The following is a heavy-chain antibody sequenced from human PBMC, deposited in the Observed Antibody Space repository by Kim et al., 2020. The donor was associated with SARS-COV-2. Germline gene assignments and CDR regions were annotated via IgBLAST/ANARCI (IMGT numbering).Heavy chain of an antibody. D-gene: IGHD3-22*01. J-gene: IGHJ4*02. V-gene: IGHV4-59*09. Sequence: LKGRVTISVDTSKNQFSLKLSSVTAADTAVYYCARGVGYYDSSGYYGFDYWGQGTLVTVSS. CDR3: ARGVGYYDSSGYYGFDY.